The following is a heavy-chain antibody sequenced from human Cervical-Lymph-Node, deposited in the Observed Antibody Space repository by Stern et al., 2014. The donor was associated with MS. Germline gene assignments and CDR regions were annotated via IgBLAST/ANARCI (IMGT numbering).Heavy chain of an antibody. J-gene: IGHJ4*02. CDR2: ILPGDSHT. V-gene: IGHV5-51*01. CDR3: ARPTVTSGYFDY. D-gene: IGHD4-17*01. Sequence: VQLVQSGAEVKKPGESLQISCKGSGYSFTSYWIGWVRQMPGKRLEWVGIILPGDSHTRYSPSFQGQVTISADKSISPAYLQWSSLKASDTAMYYCARPTVTSGYFDYWGQGTLVTVSS. CDR1: GYSFTSYW.